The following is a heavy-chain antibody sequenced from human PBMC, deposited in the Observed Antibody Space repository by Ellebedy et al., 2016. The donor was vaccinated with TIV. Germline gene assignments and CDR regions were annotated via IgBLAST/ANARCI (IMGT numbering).Heavy chain of an antibody. CDR2: INPSGGST. Sequence: AASVKVSCKASGYTFTSYYMHWVRQAPGQGLEWMGIINPSGGSTSNAQKSQGRVTMTRDTSTSTVYMELTSLRSEDTAVYYCARGGSGTDWYFDLWGRGTLVTVSS. J-gene: IGHJ2*01. CDR1: GYTFTSYY. D-gene: IGHD6-13*01. V-gene: IGHV1-46*01. CDR3: ARGGSGTDWYFDL.